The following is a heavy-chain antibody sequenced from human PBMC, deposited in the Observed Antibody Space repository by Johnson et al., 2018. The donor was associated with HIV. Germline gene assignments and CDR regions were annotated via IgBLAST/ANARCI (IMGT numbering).Heavy chain of an antibody. CDR1: GFSFSDSA. CDR2: ISFDGSTI. D-gene: IGHD3-22*01. Sequence: QVQLVESGGGVVQPGRSLRLSCAASGFSFSDSAMHWVRQAPGKGLEWVAVISFDGSTIYYANSVEGRFTISRDNAKNSLYLQMNSLRAEDTALYYCARGRDYYDSSGGQDDFDIWGQGTMVTVSS. V-gene: IGHV3-30-3*01. CDR3: ARGRDYYDSSGGQDDFDI. J-gene: IGHJ3*02.